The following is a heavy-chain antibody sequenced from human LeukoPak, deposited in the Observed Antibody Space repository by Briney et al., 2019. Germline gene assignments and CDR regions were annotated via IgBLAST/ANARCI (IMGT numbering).Heavy chain of an antibody. Sequence: SETLSLTCTVSGDSLSSSTYYWGWIRQPPGKGLEWIGSFSYSKNTYYNPSLNGRVTISVDTPNNQFSLKLSSVTAADTAVYYCVRDRHVTWYYFWGQGTLVTVSS. V-gene: IGHV4-39*07. D-gene: IGHD6-13*01. J-gene: IGHJ4*02. CDR3: VRDRHVTWYYF. CDR2: FSYSKNT. CDR1: GDSLSSSTYY.